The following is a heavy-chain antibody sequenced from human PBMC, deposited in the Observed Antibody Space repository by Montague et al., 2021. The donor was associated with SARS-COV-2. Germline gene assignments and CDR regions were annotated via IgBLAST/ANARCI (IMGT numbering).Heavy chain of an antibody. CDR2: IDWDGDK. V-gene: IGHV2-70*11. CDR3: ARLSGVAPRCYYEGMDV. J-gene: IGHJ6*02. CDR1: GFSLRTAGTC. Sequence: PALVKPTQTLTLTCTFSGFSLRTAGTCVSWIRQPPGKAPQWLARIDWDGDKYYSRTLETRVSISTDTAKTQVVLTMTNVDPTDTATYYCARLSGVAPRCYYEGMDVWGQGTAVTVSS. D-gene: IGHD7-27*01.